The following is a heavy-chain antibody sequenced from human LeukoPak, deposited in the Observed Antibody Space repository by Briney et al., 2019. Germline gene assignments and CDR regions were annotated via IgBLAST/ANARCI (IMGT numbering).Heavy chain of an antibody. J-gene: IGHJ4*02. D-gene: IGHD5-24*01. CDR3: ARGGRDGYNYDY. CDR1: GGSISSGDYY. CDR2: IYYSGST. Sequence: PSETLSLTCTVSGGSISSGDYYWSWIRQPPGKGLEWIAYIYYSGSTNYNPSLKSRDTISVDTSKNQFSLKLSSVTAADTAVYYCARGGRDGYNYDYWGQGTLVTVSS. V-gene: IGHV4-61*08.